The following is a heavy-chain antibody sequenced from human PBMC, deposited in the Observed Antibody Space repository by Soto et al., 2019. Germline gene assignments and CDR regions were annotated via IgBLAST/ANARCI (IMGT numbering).Heavy chain of an antibody. D-gene: IGHD4-17*01. CDR2: IIPGNGNT. CDR3: ARRIGYGDYTPRYFDL. J-gene: IGHJ2*01. V-gene: IGHV1-3*01. Sequence: SSTRWWVQQETDQGLEWMGRIIPGNGNTKYSQKFQGRVTIPRDTSTSTAYMELSSRRSKDRAVYYCARRIGYGDYTPRYFDLWGRGTLVPVSS. CDR1: SST.